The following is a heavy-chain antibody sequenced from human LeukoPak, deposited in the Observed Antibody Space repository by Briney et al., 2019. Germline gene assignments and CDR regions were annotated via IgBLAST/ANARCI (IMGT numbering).Heavy chain of an antibody. CDR3: ARRGWKAGTFDLDY. CDR2: IIPIFGTA. J-gene: IGHJ4*02. V-gene: IGHV1-69*13. D-gene: IGHD6-19*01. Sequence: SVKVSCRDSGGTFSSYAISWVRQAPGQGLEWMGGIIPIFGTANYAQKFQGRVTITADESTSTAYMELSSLRSEDTAVYYCARRGWKAGTFDLDYWGQGTLVTVSS. CDR1: GGTFSSYA.